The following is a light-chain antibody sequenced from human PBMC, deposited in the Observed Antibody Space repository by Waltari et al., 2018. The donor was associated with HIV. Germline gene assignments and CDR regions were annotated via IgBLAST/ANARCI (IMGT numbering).Light chain of an antibody. V-gene: IGLV3-19*01. CDR2: HNN. CDR3: YSRHSNPPWV. Sequence: SSELTQDPAVSVALGQKVRITCQGDSLNSYYASWYQQRPGQAPVLVIYHNNNRPAGIPDRFSGSGSGNTASLTITGAQAEDEADYYCYSRHSNPPWVFGGGTKLTVL. J-gene: IGLJ3*02. CDR1: SLNSYY.